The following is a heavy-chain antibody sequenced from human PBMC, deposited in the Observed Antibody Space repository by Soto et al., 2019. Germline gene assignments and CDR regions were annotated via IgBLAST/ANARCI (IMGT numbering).Heavy chain of an antibody. V-gene: IGHV3-23*01. CDR1: GFTFGSYA. D-gene: IGHD2-2*01. Sequence: EVQLLESGGGLVQPGGSLRLSCVVSGFTFGSYAMSWVRQAPEKGPEWVAILGGNGLTTYYAASVMGRFTISGDKSKSTLFLQMNSLRADDTGVYYCAKALRPSLNFFSYMDVWGRGTSVTVSS. CDR2: LGGNGLTT. J-gene: IGHJ6*03. CDR3: AKALRPSLNFFSYMDV.